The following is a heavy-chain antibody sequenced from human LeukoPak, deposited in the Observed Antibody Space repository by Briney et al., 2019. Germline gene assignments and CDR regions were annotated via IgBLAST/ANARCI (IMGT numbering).Heavy chain of an antibody. Sequence: SETLSLTCAVYGGSFSGYYWSWIRQPPGKGLEWIGEINHSGSTNYNPSLKSRVTISVDTSKNQFSLRLSSVTAADTAVYYCARGGDRGYSSSWYRLDYWGQGTLVTVSS. V-gene: IGHV4-34*01. D-gene: IGHD6-13*01. CDR3: ARGGDRGYSSSWYRLDY. J-gene: IGHJ4*02. CDR1: GGSFSGYY. CDR2: INHSGST.